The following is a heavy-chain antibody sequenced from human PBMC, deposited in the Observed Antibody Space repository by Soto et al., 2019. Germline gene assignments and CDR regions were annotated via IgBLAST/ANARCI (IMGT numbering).Heavy chain of an antibody. Sequence: SETLSLTCAVSGGAMSVSNWWTWVRQAPGKGLEWIGEIYHNGNTNYNPSLTSRVTIEADRSKNQFSLKLHSVTAADTAVYFCARPAYATGDMSGTGDALDIWGQGTMVTVSS. CDR2: IYHNGNT. J-gene: IGHJ3*02. D-gene: IGHD1-26*01. CDR3: ARPAYATGDMSGTGDALDI. V-gene: IGHV4-4*02. CDR1: GGAMSVSNW.